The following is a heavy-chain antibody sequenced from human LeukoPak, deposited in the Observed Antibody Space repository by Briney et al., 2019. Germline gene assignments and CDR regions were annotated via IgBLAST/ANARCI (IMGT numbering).Heavy chain of an antibody. CDR1: GFTFSTYG. V-gene: IGHV3-49*04. Sequence: GGSLRLFCAASGFTFSTYGMHWVRQAPGKGLEWVGFIRSKAYGGTTEYAASVKGRFTISRDDSKSIAYLQMNSPKTEDTAVYYCTRGVYCSSTSCPGDPRAYYFDYWGQGTLVTVSS. J-gene: IGHJ4*02. CDR3: TRGVYCSSTSCPGDPRAYYFDY. D-gene: IGHD2-2*01. CDR2: IRSKAYGGTT.